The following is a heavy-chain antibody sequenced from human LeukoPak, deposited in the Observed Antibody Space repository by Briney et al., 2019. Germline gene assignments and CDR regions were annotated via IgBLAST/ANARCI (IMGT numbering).Heavy chain of an antibody. CDR1: GGAISNNYW. CDR3: ARVAVTGAARLDY. D-gene: IGHD6-19*01. J-gene: IGHJ4*02. CDR2: IYYSEST. V-gene: IGHV4-4*02. Sequence: PSGTLSLTCTVSGGAISNNYWWTWVRQSPGKGLEWIGDIYYSESTNYNPSLKSRVTMSLDKSKNQLSLNLKFVTAADTALYYCARVAVTGAARLDYWGQGTLVTVSS.